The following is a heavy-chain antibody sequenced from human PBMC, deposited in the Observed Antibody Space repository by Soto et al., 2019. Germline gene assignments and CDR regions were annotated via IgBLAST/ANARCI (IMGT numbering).Heavy chain of an antibody. Sequence: GGSLRLSCVVPGSIFIGYGMHWVRQAPGKGLEWVAVIWHDGSEIYYADSVKGRFTISRDTSKNQFSLKLSSVTAADTAVYYCARGIAAGLAGDYYFDYWGQGTLVTVSS. CDR1: GSIFIGYG. CDR2: IWHDGSEI. V-gene: IGHV3-33*01. CDR3: ARGIAAGLAGDYYFDY. D-gene: IGHD6-13*01. J-gene: IGHJ4*02.